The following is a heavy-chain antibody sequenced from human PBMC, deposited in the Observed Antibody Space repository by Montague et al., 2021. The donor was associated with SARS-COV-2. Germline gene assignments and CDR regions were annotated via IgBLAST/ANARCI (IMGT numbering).Heavy chain of an antibody. CDR2: INYSGKT. Sequence: SETLSLTSTVSGGSISSGTYYWGWVRQPPGKGLEWIGTINYSGKTYYNPSLKSRVTISVDTSKNQFSLKVTSVTAADTAVCYCARRAQWQLSWFFDLWGRGTLVTVSS. V-gene: IGHV4-39*01. J-gene: IGHJ2*01. D-gene: IGHD6-19*01. CDR1: GGSISSGTYY. CDR3: ARRAQWQLSWFFDL.